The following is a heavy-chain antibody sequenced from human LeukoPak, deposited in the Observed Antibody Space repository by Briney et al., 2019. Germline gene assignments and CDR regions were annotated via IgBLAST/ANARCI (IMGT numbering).Heavy chain of an antibody. Sequence: PGGSLRLSCAASGFTFSDYYMSWIRQAPGKGLEWVSYISSSGSTIYYADSVKGRFTISRDNAKNSLYLQMNSLRAEDTAVYYCARDSGYRSGGSCYESIVEYFQHWGQGTLVTVSS. CDR1: GFTFSDYY. J-gene: IGHJ1*01. V-gene: IGHV3-11*01. CDR3: ARDSGYRSGGSCYESIVEYFQH. CDR2: ISSSGSTI. D-gene: IGHD2-15*01.